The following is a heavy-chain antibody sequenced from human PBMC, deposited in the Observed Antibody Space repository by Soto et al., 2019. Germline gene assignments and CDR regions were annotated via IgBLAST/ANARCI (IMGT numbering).Heavy chain of an antibody. D-gene: IGHD3-22*01. CDR3: ASLRYYYDSSGYPIPPAPFDY. CDR2: IIPIFGTA. CDR1: GYTFTGYY. Sequence: SVKVSCKASGYTFTGYYMHWVRQAPGQGLEWMGGIIPIFGTANYAQKFQGRVTITADKSTSTAYMELSSLRSEDTAVYYCASLRYYYDSSGYPIPPAPFDYWGQGTLVTVSS. J-gene: IGHJ4*02. V-gene: IGHV1-69*06.